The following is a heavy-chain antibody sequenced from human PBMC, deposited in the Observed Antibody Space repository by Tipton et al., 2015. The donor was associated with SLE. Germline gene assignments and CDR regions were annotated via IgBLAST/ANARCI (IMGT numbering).Heavy chain of an antibody. CDR2: INHSGTT. V-gene: IGHV4-34*01. CDR3: ARDPFRGLAVAASAY. D-gene: IGHD6-19*01. J-gene: IGHJ4*02. CDR1: DGSFSGYC. Sequence: TLPLTCAVYDGSFSGYCWSWLRQPPGKGLEWIGKINHSGTTNYDPSLKSRVTISVDTSKNQFSLKLPSVTAADTAVYYCARDPFRGLAVAASAYWGQGTLVTVSS.